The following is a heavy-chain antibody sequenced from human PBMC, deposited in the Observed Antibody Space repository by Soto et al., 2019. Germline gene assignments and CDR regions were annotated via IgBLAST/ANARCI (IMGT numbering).Heavy chain of an antibody. CDR1: GGSISSGGYY. J-gene: IGHJ4*02. CDR3: AKGVVITTWITCYFDY. V-gene: IGHV4-31*03. CDR2: IYYSGST. Sequence: SETLSLTCTVSGGSISSGGYYWSWIRQHPGEGLEWIGYIYYSGSTYYNPSLKSRVTISVDTSKNQFSLKLSSVTAADTAVYYCAKGVVITTWITCYFDYWGQGTLVTVSS. D-gene: IGHD3-22*01.